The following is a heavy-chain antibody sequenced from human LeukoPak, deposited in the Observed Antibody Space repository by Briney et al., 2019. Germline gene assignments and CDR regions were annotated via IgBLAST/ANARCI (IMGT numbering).Heavy chain of an antibody. CDR1: GFSFSNYV. Sequence: GGSLRLSCAASGFSFSNYVMSWVRQAPGKGLEWVSSISGSGGSTHYADSVKGRFTISRDNSKNALFLQMNSLRAEDTAVYYCAKDRDEGFGELLPVVFDYWGQGTRVTVSS. CDR2: ISGSGGST. V-gene: IGHV3-23*01. CDR3: AKDRDEGFGELLPVVFDY. J-gene: IGHJ4*02. D-gene: IGHD3-10*01.